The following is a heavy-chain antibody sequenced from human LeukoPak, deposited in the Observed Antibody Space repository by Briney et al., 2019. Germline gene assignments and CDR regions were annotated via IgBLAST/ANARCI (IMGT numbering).Heavy chain of an antibody. CDR3: ARDRTHHYYYYGMDV. D-gene: IGHD2-2*01. CDR1: GGSFSGYY. Sequence: KPSETLSPTCAVYGGSFSGYYWSWIRQPPGKGLEWIGEINHSGSTNYNPSLKSRVTISVDTSKNQFSLKLSSVTAADTAVYYCARDRTHHYYYYGMDVWGQGTTVTVSS. CDR2: INHSGST. J-gene: IGHJ6*02. V-gene: IGHV4-34*01.